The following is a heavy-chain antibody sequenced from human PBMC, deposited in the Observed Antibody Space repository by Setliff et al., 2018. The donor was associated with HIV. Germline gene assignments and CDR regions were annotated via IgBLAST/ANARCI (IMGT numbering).Heavy chain of an antibody. J-gene: IGHJ4*02. V-gene: IGHV3-15*07. Sequence: PGGSLRLSCAASGFSFNNAWMNWVRQAPGKGLEWDARLRSKIDGGTTEYAAPVKGRFTISRDDSINTLYLQMNSLKTEDTAVYFCTAVGSLAGRRPELNWGRGTLVTVSS. CDR1: GFSFNNAW. CDR2: LRSKIDGGTT. CDR3: TAVGSLAGRRPELN. D-gene: IGHD6-6*01.